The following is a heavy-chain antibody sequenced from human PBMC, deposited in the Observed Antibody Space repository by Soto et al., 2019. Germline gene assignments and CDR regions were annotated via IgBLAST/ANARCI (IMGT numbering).Heavy chain of an antibody. CDR1: GDSVTSGDYY. Sequence: QVQLQESGPGLVKPSETLSLTCTVSGDSVTSGDYYWNWIRQPPGKGLEWIGYIYNIGSTNYNPSLKSRVTISVDTSNNQFSLPLTSVTAADTAVYYCARDGEVWGQGTLVTVSS. CDR3: ARDGEV. J-gene: IGHJ4*02. V-gene: IGHV4-61*08. D-gene: IGHD3-3*01. CDR2: IYNIGST.